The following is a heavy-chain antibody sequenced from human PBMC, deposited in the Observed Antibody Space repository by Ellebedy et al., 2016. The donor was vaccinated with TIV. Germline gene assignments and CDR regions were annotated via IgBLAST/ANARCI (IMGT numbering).Heavy chain of an antibody. V-gene: IGHV4-38-2*02. CDR1: GYSISSNYY. CDR2: VYYSGST. CDR3: ARDGPDYGDYDFDL. J-gene: IGHJ2*01. Sequence: MPSETLSLTCTVSGYSISSNYYWGWIRQPPGKGLEWIGSVYYSGSTYYNPSLKSRVTMSVDTSKNQFSLKLSSVTAVDTAVYYCARDGPDYGDYDFDLWGRGTLVTVSS. D-gene: IGHD4-17*01.